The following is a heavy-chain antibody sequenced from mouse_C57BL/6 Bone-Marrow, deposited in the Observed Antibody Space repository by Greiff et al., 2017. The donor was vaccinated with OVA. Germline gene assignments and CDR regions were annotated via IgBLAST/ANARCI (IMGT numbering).Heavy chain of an antibody. D-gene: IGHD2-4*01. CDR2: IYPGSGST. Sequence: QVQLKEPGAELVKPGASVKMSCKASGYTFTSYWITWVKQRPGQGLEWIGDIYPGSGSTNYNEKFKSKATLTVDTSSSTAYMQLSSLTSEDSAVYYCAILRHWYFDVWGTGTTVTVSS. J-gene: IGHJ1*03. CDR3: AILRHWYFDV. V-gene: IGHV1-55*01. CDR1: GYTFTSYW.